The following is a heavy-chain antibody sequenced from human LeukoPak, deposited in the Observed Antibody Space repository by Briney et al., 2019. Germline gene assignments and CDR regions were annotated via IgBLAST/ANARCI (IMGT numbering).Heavy chain of an antibody. CDR3: AREYNWNGEPFDY. CDR1: GYTFTSYD. Sequence: ASVKVSCKASGYTFTSYDINWVRQATGQGLEWMGWMNPNSGNTGYAQKFQGRVTMTGNTSISTAYMELSSLRSEDTAVYYCAREYNWNGEPFDYWGQGTLVTVSS. V-gene: IGHV1-8*01. CDR2: MNPNSGNT. J-gene: IGHJ4*02. D-gene: IGHD1-20*01.